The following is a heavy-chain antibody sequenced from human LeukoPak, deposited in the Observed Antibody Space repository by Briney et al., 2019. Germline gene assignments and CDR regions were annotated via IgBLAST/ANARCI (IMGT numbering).Heavy chain of an antibody. J-gene: IGHJ3*01. CDR1: GFTFNNYE. D-gene: IGHD1-14*01. CDR3: AREGRMGTADAFDV. V-gene: IGHV3-13*01. Sequence: GGSLRLSCAASGFTFNNYEMHWVRQTAGKGLEWVSAVGIAGDTFYAGSVKGRFSISRANAESSLFLQMNSLRAGDTAVYYCAREGRMGTADAFDVWGQGTMVTVSS. CDR2: VGIAGDT.